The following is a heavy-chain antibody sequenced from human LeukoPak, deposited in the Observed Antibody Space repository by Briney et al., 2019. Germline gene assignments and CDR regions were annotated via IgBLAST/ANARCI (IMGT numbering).Heavy chain of an antibody. CDR2: INSDGSST. CDR3: STGSGHAFDI. CDR1: GFTFSSYW. D-gene: IGHD3-10*01. Sequence: SGGSLRLSCAASGFTFSSYWMHWVRQVPGKGLVWVSRINSDGSSTSYADSVKGRFTISRDNAKNTPYVQMNSRRAEDTAVYYCSTGSGHAFDIWGRGTMVTVSS. V-gene: IGHV3-74*01. J-gene: IGHJ3*02.